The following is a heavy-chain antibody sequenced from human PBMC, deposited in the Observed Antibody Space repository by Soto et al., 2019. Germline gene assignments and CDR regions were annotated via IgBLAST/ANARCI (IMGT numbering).Heavy chain of an antibody. Sequence: GSLRLSCAASGFTFSRYSINWVRQAPGKGLEWVSYISSSSRSIYYADSVQGRFTISRDNAKNTLHLQMNSLRDEDTAVYFCARETQWLEFFDNWGQGTLVTVS. J-gene: IGHJ4*02. CDR2: ISSSSRSI. CDR3: ARETQWLEFFDN. V-gene: IGHV3-48*02. D-gene: IGHD6-19*01. CDR1: GFTFSRYS.